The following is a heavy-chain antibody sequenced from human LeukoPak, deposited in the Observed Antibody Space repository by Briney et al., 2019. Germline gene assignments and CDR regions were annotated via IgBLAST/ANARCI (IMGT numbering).Heavy chain of an antibody. CDR3: ARHRFASPLDS. V-gene: IGHV4-59*08. Sequence: SETLSLTCTVSGVSSSSSYWSWIRQPPGKGLEWIGYIFYTGDSNHNPSFKSRVSISLDTSKDQISPKLSSVTAADTAVYYCARHRFASPLDSWGQGTLDTVSS. D-gene: IGHD2-21*01. CDR1: GVSSSSSY. J-gene: IGHJ4*02. CDR2: IFYTGDS.